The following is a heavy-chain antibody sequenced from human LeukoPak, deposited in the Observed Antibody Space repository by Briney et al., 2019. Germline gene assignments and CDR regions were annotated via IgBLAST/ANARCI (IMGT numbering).Heavy chain of an antibody. J-gene: IGHJ3*02. CDR2: ISYIGST. CDR3: ARDLVTVTKGFDI. V-gene: IGHV4-59*11. Sequence: SETLSLTCAVSDDSFSSHYWTWIRQPPGKGLEWIGYISYIGSTNYNPSLKRRVTISIDTSKNQFSLKLGSVTAADTAVYYCARDLVTVTKGFDIWGQGTMVSVSS. D-gene: IGHD4-17*01. CDR1: DDSFSSHY.